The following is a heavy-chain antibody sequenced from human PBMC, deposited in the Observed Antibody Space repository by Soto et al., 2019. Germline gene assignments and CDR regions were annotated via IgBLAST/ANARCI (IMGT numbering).Heavy chain of an antibody. Sequence: ASVKVSCKASGYTFTSYAMHWVRQAPGQRLEWMGWINAGNGNTKYSQKFQGRVTITRDTSASAAYMELSSLRSEDTAVYYCARGGSLYWYFDLWGRGTLVTVSS. V-gene: IGHV1-3*01. D-gene: IGHD1-26*01. CDR1: GYTFTSYA. CDR2: INAGNGNT. J-gene: IGHJ2*01. CDR3: ARGGSLYWYFDL.